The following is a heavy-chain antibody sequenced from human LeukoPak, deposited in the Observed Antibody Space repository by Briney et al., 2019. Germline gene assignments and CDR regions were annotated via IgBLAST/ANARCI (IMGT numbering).Heavy chain of an antibody. CDR2: INHSGST. J-gene: IGHJ6*02. D-gene: IGHD4-17*01. Sequence: SETLSLTCAVYGGSVSGYYWSRIRQPPGKGLEWIGEINHSGSTNYNPSLKSRVTISVDTSKNQFSLKLSSVTAADTAVYYCARGNLKYYGDYVNYYYGMDVWGQGTTVTVSS. CDR1: GGSVSGYY. CDR3: ARGNLKYYGDYVNYYYGMDV. V-gene: IGHV4-34*01.